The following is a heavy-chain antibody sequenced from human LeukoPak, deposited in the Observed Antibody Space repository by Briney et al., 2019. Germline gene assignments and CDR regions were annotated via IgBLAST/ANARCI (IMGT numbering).Heavy chain of an antibody. D-gene: IGHD5-12*01. J-gene: IGHJ3*02. CDR2: IYYNGGT. V-gene: IGHV4-59*01. Sequence: SETLSLTCTVSGGSINNYYWSWIRQPPGKGLEWIGHIYYNGGTKYNPSLKSRVSISVDTSRNQFSLKLISVTAADAAVYYCARVYGSGYDFRGAFDIWGQGTMVTVSS. CDR3: ARVYGSGYDFRGAFDI. CDR1: GGSINNYY.